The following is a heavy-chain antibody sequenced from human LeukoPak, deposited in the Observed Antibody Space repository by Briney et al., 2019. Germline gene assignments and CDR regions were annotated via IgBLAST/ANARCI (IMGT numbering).Heavy chain of an antibody. J-gene: IGHJ6*03. Sequence: PSETLSLTCTVSGGSISSGSYYWSWIRQPPGKGLEWIGYIYYSGTTNYNPSLKSRVTISIDTSKNQFSLKLTSVTAADTAVYYCARVSWFPGTSSYYMDVWGKGTTVTVSS. CDR1: GGSISSGSYY. D-gene: IGHD1-1*01. CDR3: ARVSWFPGTSSYYMDV. CDR2: IYYSGTT. V-gene: IGHV4-61*01.